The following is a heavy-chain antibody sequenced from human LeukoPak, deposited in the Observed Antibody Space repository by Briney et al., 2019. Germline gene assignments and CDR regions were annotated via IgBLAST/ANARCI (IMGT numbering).Heavy chain of an antibody. D-gene: IGHD6-13*01. V-gene: IGHV3-21*01. CDR2: ISRSSSYI. CDR1: GFTFSSYS. CDR3: ARDDSPDSSSWYISYYYYGMDV. Sequence: GGSLRLSCAPSGFTFSSYSMNWVRQAPRRGREWVSSISRSSSYIYYANSVKGRFTISRDNAKNSLYLQMNSLRAEDTAVYYCARDDSPDSSSWYISYYYYGMDVWGQGTTVTVSS. J-gene: IGHJ6*02.